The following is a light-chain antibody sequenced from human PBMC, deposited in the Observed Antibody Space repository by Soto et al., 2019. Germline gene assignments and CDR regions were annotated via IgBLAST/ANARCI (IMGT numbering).Light chain of an antibody. Sequence: EIVLTQSPAIQSASPGQRPTLSCXXSQSVGYHLAWYQQKPGQAPRLLIYDASNRATGIPARFSGSGSGTDFTLAISSLEPEDFAVYYCQQYNNWPPWTFGQGTKVDIK. V-gene: IGKV3-11*01. CDR1: QSVGYH. J-gene: IGKJ1*01. CDR2: DAS. CDR3: QQYNNWPPWT.